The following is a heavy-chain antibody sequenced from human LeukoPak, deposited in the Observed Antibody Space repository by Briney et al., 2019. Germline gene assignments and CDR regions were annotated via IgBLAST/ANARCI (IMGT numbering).Heavy chain of an antibody. CDR1: GFTFSGYW. V-gene: IGHV3-74*01. D-gene: IGHD1-1*01. CDR3: ARDPGEDTTFDS. Sequence: GGSLRLSCAASGFTFSGYWMHWVRQIPGKGLVWVSRISSDGTDASYADSVEGRFTISRDNAKNTLYLQLSNLGDEDTGVYFCARDPGEDTTFDSWGQGTLVTVSA. CDR2: ISSDGTDA. J-gene: IGHJ4*02.